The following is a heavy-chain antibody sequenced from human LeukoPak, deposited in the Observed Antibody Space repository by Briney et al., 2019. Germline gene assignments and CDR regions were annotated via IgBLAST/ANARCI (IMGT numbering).Heavy chain of an antibody. Sequence: GASVKVSCKASGYTFTGYYMHSVRQAPGQGLEWMGWINPNSGGTNYAQKFQGRVTMTRDTSISTAYMELSRLRSDDTAVYYCARVRDYGDYGFDPWGQGTLVTVSS. V-gene: IGHV1-2*02. D-gene: IGHD4-17*01. J-gene: IGHJ5*02. CDR2: INPNSGGT. CDR1: GYTFTGYY. CDR3: ARVRDYGDYGFDP.